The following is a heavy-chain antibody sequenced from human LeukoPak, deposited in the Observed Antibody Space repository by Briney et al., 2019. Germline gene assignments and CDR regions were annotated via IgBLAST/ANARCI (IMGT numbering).Heavy chain of an antibody. V-gene: IGHV3-21*01. CDR1: GFTFSSYS. Sequence: PGGSLRLSCAASGFTFSSYSMNWVRQAPGKGLEWVSSISSSSSYIYYADSVKGRFTISRDNAKNSLYLQMNSLRAEDTAVYYCAWRTPRRAAAGGYYMDVWGKGTTVTVSS. D-gene: IGHD6-13*01. CDR3: AWRTPRRAAAGGYYMDV. CDR2: ISSSSSYI. J-gene: IGHJ6*03.